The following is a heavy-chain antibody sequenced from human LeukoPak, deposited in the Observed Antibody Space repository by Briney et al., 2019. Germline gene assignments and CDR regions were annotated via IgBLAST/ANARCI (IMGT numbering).Heavy chain of an antibody. CDR2: ISSSSSYI. Sequence: PGGSLRLSCAASGFTFSNYSMNWVRQAPGKGLEWVSSISSSSSYIYYADSVKSRFTISRDNAKNSLYLQMNSLRAEDTAVYYCARDPIHSSSWYVDYWGQGTLVTVSS. J-gene: IGHJ4*02. CDR3: ARDPIHSSSWYVDY. V-gene: IGHV3-21*01. D-gene: IGHD6-13*01. CDR1: GFTFSNYS.